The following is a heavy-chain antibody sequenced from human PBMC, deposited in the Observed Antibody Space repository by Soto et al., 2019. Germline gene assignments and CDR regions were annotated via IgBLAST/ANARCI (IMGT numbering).Heavy chain of an antibody. CDR2: IHPDGGHT. CDR1: GYTFTNYY. Sequence: WASVKVSCKASGYTFTNYYVQWVRQAPGQGLEWMGVIHPDGGHTTYSQKFQDRVTMTRDTFTSTIYMELSSLRSEDTAVYYCARGDNDYWGQGTPVTVSS. CDR3: ARGDNDY. V-gene: IGHV1-46*01. J-gene: IGHJ4*02.